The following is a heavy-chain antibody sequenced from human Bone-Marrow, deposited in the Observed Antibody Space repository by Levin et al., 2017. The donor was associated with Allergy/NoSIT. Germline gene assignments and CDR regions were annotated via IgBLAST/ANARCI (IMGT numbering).Heavy chain of an antibody. Sequence: EASVKVSCKGSGYNFDTRWIGWVRQQPGKGLEWMGVFYPGDSDIRYTPSFQGQVTISVDKSISTAYLRWTSLKASDTAMYYCASGGLIRLGDFESRADYWGQGTQVTVSS. CDR2: FYPGDSDI. CDR1: GYNFDTRW. J-gene: IGHJ4*02. CDR3: ASGGLIRLGDFESRADY. D-gene: IGHD3-9*01. V-gene: IGHV5-51*01.